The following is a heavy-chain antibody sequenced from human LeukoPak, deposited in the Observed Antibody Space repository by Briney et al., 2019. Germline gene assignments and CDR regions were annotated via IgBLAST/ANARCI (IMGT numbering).Heavy chain of an antibody. CDR1: GGSISSSSYY. V-gene: IGHV4-39*01. CDR3: ARLGVTYYYDSSGGAFDY. CDR2: IYYSGST. J-gene: IGHJ4*02. Sequence: SETLSLTCTVSGGSISSSSYYWGWIRQPPGKGLEWIGSIYYSGSTYYNPSLNSRVTISVDTSKNQFSLKLSSVTAADTAVYYCARLGVTYYYDSSGGAFDYWGQGTLVTVSS. D-gene: IGHD3-22*01.